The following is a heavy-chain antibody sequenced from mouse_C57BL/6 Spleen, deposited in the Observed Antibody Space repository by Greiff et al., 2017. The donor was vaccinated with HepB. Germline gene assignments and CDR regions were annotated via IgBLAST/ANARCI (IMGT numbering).Heavy chain of an antibody. Sequence: EVMLVESGGGLVKPGGSLKLSCAASGFTFSDYGMHWVRQAPEKGLEWVAYISSGSSTIYYADTVKGRFTISRDNAKNNLFLQMTSLRSEDTAMYYCARGDGYYGWYFDVWGTGTTVTVSS. J-gene: IGHJ1*03. V-gene: IGHV5-17*01. D-gene: IGHD2-3*01. CDR2: ISSGSSTI. CDR3: ARGDGYYGWYFDV. CDR1: GFTFSDYG.